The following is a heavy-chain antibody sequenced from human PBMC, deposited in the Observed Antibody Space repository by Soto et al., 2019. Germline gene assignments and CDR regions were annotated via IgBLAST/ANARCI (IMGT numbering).Heavy chain of an antibody. CDR2: IDCRGGTT. CDR1: GYTFTSSH. V-gene: IGHV1-46*03. D-gene: IGHD1-26*01. CDR3: TRDGAGDGWEVLLDY. J-gene: IGHJ4*02. Sequence: QVQLVQSGAEVKKPGATVKLSCKASGYTFTSSHMHWVRQVPGQGLEWMGVIDCRGGTTSYTQKVPGRVTMITDASTTTAYMYLDSLRSEDTAVYYCTRDGAGDGWEVLLDYWGQGTLVTVSS.